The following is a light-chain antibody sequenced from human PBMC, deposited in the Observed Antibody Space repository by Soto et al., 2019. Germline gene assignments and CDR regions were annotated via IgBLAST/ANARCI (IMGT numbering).Light chain of an antibody. CDR1: QSVSSSY. Sequence: EIVLTQSPGTLSLSPGERATLSCRASQSVSSSYLAWYQQKPGQAPRLLIYGASSRATGIPDRFSGSGSGTDFTLTISRLGPEDFAVYYCQQYGSSFFTFGPGTKVDIK. J-gene: IGKJ3*01. CDR3: QQYGSSFFT. V-gene: IGKV3-20*01. CDR2: GAS.